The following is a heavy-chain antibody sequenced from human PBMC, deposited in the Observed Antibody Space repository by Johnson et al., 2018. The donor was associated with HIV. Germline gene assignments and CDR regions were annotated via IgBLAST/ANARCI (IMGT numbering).Heavy chain of an antibody. CDR3: SREIRAEYYYDGSGYALDI. D-gene: IGHD3-22*01. J-gene: IGHJ3*02. V-gene: IGHV3-11*01. CDR2: ITWSSGII. Sequence: AQLVESGGGLVKPGGSLRLSCAASGFTFSNYYLNCVRQAPGKGLEWVSGITWSSGIIAYADPVKGRFTISRDNAKNSLYLQMNSLKTEDTAVYHCSREIRAEYYYDGSGYALDIWGQGTMVTVSS. CDR1: GFTFSNYY.